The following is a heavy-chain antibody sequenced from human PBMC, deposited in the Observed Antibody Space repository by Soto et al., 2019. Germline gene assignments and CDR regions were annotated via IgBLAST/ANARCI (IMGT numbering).Heavy chain of an antibody. J-gene: IGHJ4*02. D-gene: IGHD2-15*01. CDR1: GGSFSGYY. CDR3: ASRGYCSGGTCSIFDY. V-gene: IGHV4-34*01. CDR2: TNHSGST. Sequence: QVQLQQWGAGLLKPSETLSLTCAVYGGSFSGYYWSWIRQPPGKGLEWIGETNHSGSTNYNPSLKSRVTISVDTSKNQFSLKLSSVTAADTAVYYCASRGYCSGGTCSIFDYWGQGTLVTVSS.